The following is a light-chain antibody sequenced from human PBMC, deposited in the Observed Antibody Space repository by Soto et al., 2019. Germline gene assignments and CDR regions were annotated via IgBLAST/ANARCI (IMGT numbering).Light chain of an antibody. V-gene: IGLV1-47*02. CDR3: TSYTDSSTYV. CDR1: TSNIGTSF. CDR2: SSD. Sequence: QSVLTQPQSVSGAPGQKVTISCSGSTSNIGTSFVYWYQQLPGAAPKLLIHSSDKRPSGVPDRFSGSRSGTSASLAISGPRAEDEADYHCTSYTDSSTYVFGTGTKLTVL. J-gene: IGLJ1*01.